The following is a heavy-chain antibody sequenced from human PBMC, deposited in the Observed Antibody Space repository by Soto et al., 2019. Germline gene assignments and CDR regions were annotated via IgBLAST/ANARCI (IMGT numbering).Heavy chain of an antibody. V-gene: IGHV1-3*01. CDR3: GRIIVVVTALNY. CDR2: INAGNGNT. J-gene: IGHJ4*02. CDR1: GYTFTSYA. D-gene: IGHD2-21*02. Sequence: ASVKVSCKASGYTFTSYAMHWVRQAPGQRLEWMGWINAGNGNTKYSQKFQGRVTITRDTSASTAYMELSSLRPEDTAVYYCGRIIVVVTALNYWGKEPRVTVPS.